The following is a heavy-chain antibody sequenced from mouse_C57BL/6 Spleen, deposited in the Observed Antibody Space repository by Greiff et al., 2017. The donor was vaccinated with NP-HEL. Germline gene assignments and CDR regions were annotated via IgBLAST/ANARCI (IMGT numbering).Heavy chain of an antibody. CDR3: ARVGSYYFDY. V-gene: IGHV1-69*01. CDR2: IDPSDSYT. Sequence: QVQLKQPGAELVMPGASVKLSCKASGYTFTSYWMHWVKQRPGQGLEWIGEIDPSDSYTNYNQKFKGKSTLTVDKSSSTAYMQLSSLTSEDSAVYYCARVGSYYFDYWGQGTTLTVSS. J-gene: IGHJ2*01. CDR1: GYTFTSYW.